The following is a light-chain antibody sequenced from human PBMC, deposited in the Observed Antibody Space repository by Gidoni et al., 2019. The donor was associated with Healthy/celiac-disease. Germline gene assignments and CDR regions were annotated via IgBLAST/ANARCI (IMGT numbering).Light chain of an antibody. CDR2: AAS. CDR3: QKYNSAPFT. Sequence: DIQMTQSPSSLSASVGDRVTITCRASQGISNYLAWYQQKPGKVPKLLLYAASTLQSGVPSRFSGSGSGTDFTLTISSLQPEDVATYYCQKYNSAPFTLXXXPKWISN. J-gene: IGKJ3*01. CDR1: QGISNY. V-gene: IGKV1-27*01.